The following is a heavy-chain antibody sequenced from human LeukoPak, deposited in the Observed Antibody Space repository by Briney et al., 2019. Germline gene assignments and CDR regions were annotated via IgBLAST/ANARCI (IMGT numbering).Heavy chain of an antibody. CDR3: AKVARGPGNSYGAYYGMDV. V-gene: IGHV3-48*03. Sequence: PGGSLRLSCAASGFTFSSYEMNWVRQAPGKGLEWVSYISSSGSTIYYADSVKGRFTISRDNSKNTLYLQMNSLRAEDTAVYYCAKVARGPGNSYGAYYGMDVWGQGTTVTVSS. CDR2: ISSSGSTI. J-gene: IGHJ6*02. D-gene: IGHD5-18*01. CDR1: GFTFSSYE.